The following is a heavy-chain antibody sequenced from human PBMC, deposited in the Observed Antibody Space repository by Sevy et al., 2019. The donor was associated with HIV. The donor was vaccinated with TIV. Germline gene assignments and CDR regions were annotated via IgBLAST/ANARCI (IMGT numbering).Heavy chain of an antibody. Sequence: QLGGSLRLSCAASGFTFSSYAMHWVRQAPGKGLEWVAVISYDGSNKYYADSVKGRFTISRDNSKNTLYLQMNSLRAEDTAVYYCARDPYSGSYGGAFDIWGQGTMVTVSS. D-gene: IGHD1-26*01. V-gene: IGHV3-30-3*01. J-gene: IGHJ3*02. CDR2: ISYDGSNK. CDR3: ARDPYSGSYGGAFDI. CDR1: GFTFSSYA.